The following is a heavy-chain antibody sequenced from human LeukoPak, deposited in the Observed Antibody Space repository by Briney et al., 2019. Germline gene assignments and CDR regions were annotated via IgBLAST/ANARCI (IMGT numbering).Heavy chain of an antibody. D-gene: IGHD3-3*01. CDR2: ISSTVINT. J-gene: IGHJ4*02. V-gene: IGHV3-23*01. Sequence: PGGSLRLSCAASGFTFSNYAMTWVRQAPGKGLEWVSSISSTVINTYNADSVKSRFTISRDNSKNTLYLQMNSLRADDTAIYYCAKGTVRFLEWSQRGYFDYWGQGILVTVSS. CDR3: AKGTVRFLEWSQRGYFDY. CDR1: GFTFSNYA.